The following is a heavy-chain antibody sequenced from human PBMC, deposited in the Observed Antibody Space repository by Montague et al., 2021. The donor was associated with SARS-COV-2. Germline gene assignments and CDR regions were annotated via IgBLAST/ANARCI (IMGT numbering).Heavy chain of an antibody. V-gene: IGHV4-39*01. J-gene: IGHJ5*02. CDR1: GGSISSSSYY. CDR3: SRDSSSWYCWFDP. D-gene: IGHD6-13*01. Sequence: SETLSLTCTVSGGSISSSSYYWGWIRQPPGKGLEWIGSLYYTGSTYYNPSLKSRVTISVDTSKNQFSLKLSSVTAADTAVYYCSRDSSSWYCWFDPWGQGTLVTVSS. CDR2: LYYTGST.